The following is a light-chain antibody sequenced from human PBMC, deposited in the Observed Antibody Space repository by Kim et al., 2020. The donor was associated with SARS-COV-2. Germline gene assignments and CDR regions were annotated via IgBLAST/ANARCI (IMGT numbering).Light chain of an antibody. CDR2: GAS. V-gene: IGKV3-20*01. J-gene: IGKJ2*01. Sequence: EIVLTQSPATLSLSPGERATLSCRASQSVSSSYLAWYQQKPGQAPRLLIYGASSRATGIPDSFSGSGLGKDFTFTISRLEPEDFAVYYCKQYGSSLYTFGQGTKVDIK. CDR1: QSVSSSY. CDR3: KQYGSSLYT.